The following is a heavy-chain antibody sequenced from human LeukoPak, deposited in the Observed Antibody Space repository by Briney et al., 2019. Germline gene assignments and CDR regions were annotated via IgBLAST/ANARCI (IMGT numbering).Heavy chain of an antibody. CDR2: ISSSSSYI. CDR3: ARSVVPAPFDY. V-gene: IGHV3-21*01. CDR1: GFTFSSYS. Sequence: GGSLRLSCAASGFTFSSYSMNWVRQAPGKGLEWVSSISSSSSYIYYADSMKGRFTISRDNAKNSLYLQMNSLRAEDTAVYYCARSVVPAPFDYWGQGTLVTVSS. D-gene: IGHD2-2*01. J-gene: IGHJ4*02.